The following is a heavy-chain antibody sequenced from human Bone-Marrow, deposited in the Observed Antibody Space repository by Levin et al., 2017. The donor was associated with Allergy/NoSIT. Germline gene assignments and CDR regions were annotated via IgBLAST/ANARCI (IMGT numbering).Heavy chain of an antibody. D-gene: IGHD3-9*01. Sequence: GESLKISCAASGFTFSSYAMSWVRQAPGKGLEWVSAISGSGGSTYYADSVKGRFTISRDNSKNTLYLQMNSLRAEDTAVYYCAKELRYFDWLSQLNYFDYWGQGTLVTVSS. CDR2: ISGSGGST. V-gene: IGHV3-23*01. CDR3: AKELRYFDWLSQLNYFDY. CDR1: GFTFSSYA. J-gene: IGHJ4*02.